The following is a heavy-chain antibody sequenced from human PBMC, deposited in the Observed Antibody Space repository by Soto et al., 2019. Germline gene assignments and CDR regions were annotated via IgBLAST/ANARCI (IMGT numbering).Heavy chain of an antibody. CDR3: ARGPITMVRGVITRNKKFDY. V-gene: IGHV4-34*01. CDR2: INHSGST. D-gene: IGHD3-10*01. Sequence: SETLSLTCAVYGGSFSGYYWSWIRQPPGKGLEWIGEINHSGSTNYNPSLKSRVTISVDTSKNQFSLKLSSVTAADTAVYYCARGPITMVRGVITRNKKFDYWGQGTLVTVSS. J-gene: IGHJ4*02. CDR1: GGSFSGYY.